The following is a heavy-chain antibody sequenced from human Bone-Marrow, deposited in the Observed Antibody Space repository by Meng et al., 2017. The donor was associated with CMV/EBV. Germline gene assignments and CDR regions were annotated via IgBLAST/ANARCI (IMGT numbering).Heavy chain of an antibody. CDR1: GGSISSSGYY. Sequence: SETLSLTCTVSGGSISSSGYYWGWIRQPPGKGLEWIGSIYYSGSTYYNPSLKSRVTISVDTSKNQFSLKVNSVTATDTAVYYCARPGYGMDVWGQGTTATVS. V-gene: IGHV4-39*01. CDR3: ARPGYGMDV. CDR2: IYYSGST. J-gene: IGHJ6*02.